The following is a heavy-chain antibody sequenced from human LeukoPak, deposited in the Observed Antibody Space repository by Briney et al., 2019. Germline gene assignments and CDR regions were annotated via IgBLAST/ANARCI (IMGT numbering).Heavy chain of an antibody. V-gene: IGHV1-58*02. Sequence: SVKVSCKAFGFTFTSSAMQWVRQARGQRLEWIGWIVVGSGNTNYAQKFQERVTITRDMSTSTAYMELSSLRSEDTAVYYCAAARYFDWFGYGMDVWGQGTTVTVSS. CDR2: IVVGSGNT. J-gene: IGHJ6*02. CDR3: AAARYFDWFGYGMDV. D-gene: IGHD3-9*01. CDR1: GFTFTSSA.